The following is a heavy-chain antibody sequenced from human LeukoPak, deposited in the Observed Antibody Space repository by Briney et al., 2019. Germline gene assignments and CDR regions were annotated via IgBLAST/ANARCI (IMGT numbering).Heavy chain of an antibody. V-gene: IGHV4-39*02. CDR2: IYYSGST. D-gene: IGHD3-22*01. J-gene: IGHJ4*02. Sequence: PSETLSLTCTVPSGSIRRGSHYCAWIRQPPGKGLEWIGSIYYSGSTYYNPSLENRVTISIDTSKNHFSLKLSSLSAADTSVYYCAKPDDSGGNLVDLWGQGTLVTVS. CDR3: AKPDDSGGNLVDL. CDR1: SGSIRRGSHY.